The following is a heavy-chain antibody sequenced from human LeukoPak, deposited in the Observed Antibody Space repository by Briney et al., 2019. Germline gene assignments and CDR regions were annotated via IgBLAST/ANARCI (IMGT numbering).Heavy chain of an antibody. CDR2: IWYDGSDK. D-gene: IGHD3-16*01. CDR1: GFTFSNYG. CDR3: ARPVVLGAYLRGAYYFDS. Sequence: GGSLRLSCAASGFTFSNYGMHWVRQAPGKGLEWVAVIWYDGSDKYHADSVKGRFTISRDNSKNTLYLQMNSLRVEDTAVYYCARPVVLGAYLRGAYYFDSWGQGTMVAVSS. V-gene: IGHV3-33*01. J-gene: IGHJ4*02.